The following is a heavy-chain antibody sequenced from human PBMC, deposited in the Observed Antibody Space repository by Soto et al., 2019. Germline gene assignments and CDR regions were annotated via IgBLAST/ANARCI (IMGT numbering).Heavy chain of an antibody. V-gene: IGHV4-34*01. D-gene: IGHD3-16*01. CDR2: INHSGST. CDR1: GGSFSGYY. Sequence: SETLSLTCAVYGGSFSGYYWSWIRQPPGKVLEWIGEINHSGSTNYNPSLKSRVTISVDTSKNQFSLKLSSVTAADTAVYYCAREGGNYYGMDVWGQGTTLTVSS. CDR3: AREGGNYYGMDV. J-gene: IGHJ6*02.